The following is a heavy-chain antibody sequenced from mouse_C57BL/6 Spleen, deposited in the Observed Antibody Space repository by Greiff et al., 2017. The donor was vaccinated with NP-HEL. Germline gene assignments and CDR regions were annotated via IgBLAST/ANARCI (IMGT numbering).Heavy chain of an antibody. CDR2: IYPGDGDT. D-gene: IGHD2-4*01. CDR1: GYAFSSSW. CDR3: ARDGYDYEHYAMDY. J-gene: IGHJ4*01. Sequence: QVQLKESGPELVKPGASVKISCKASGYAFSSSWMNWVKQRPGKGLEWIGRIYPGDGDTNYNGKFKGKATLTVDKSSSTAYMQLSSLTSEDSAVYYCARDGYDYEHYAMDYWGQGTSVTVSS. V-gene: IGHV1-82*01.